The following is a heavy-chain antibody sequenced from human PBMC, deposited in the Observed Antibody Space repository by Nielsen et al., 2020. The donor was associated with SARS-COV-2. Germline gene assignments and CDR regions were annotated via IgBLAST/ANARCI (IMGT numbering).Heavy chain of an antibody. CDR1: GFTFSSYA. Sequence: GESLKISCAASGFTFSSYAMHWVRQAPGKGLEWVAVISYDGSNKYYADSVKGRFTISRDNAKNSLYLQMNSLRAEDTAVYYCARDRLAPDYWGQGTLVTVSS. CDR3: ARDRLAPDY. CDR2: ISYDGSNK. V-gene: IGHV3-30-3*01. J-gene: IGHJ4*02.